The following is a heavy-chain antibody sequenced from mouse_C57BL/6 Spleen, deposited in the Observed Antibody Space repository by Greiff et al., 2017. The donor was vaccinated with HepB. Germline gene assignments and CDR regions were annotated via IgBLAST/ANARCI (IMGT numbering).Heavy chain of an antibody. CDR3: ARQITTVVAFDY. CDR1: GFTFSSYT. D-gene: IGHD1-1*01. Sequence: EVQLVESGGGLVKPGGSLKLSCAASGFTFSSYTMSWVRQTPEKRLEWVATISGGGGNTYYPDSVKGRFTISRDNAKNTLYLQMSSLRSEDTALYYCARQITTVVAFDYWGQGTTLTVSS. J-gene: IGHJ2*01. V-gene: IGHV5-9*01. CDR2: ISGGGGNT.